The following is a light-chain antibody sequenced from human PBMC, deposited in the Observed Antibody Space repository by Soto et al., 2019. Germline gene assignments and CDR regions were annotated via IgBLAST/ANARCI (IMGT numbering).Light chain of an antibody. J-gene: IGLJ1*01. CDR2: EVT. Sequence: QSALTQPASVSGSPGQSITISCTGTSSDVGGYNYVSWYQQHPGKAPKLMIYEVTNRPSGVSNRFSGSKSGNTASLTISGLQAEDEADYYCRSYTSRSPLLFRTGTKLTVL. CDR1: SSDVGGYNY. V-gene: IGLV2-14*01. CDR3: RSYTSRSPLL.